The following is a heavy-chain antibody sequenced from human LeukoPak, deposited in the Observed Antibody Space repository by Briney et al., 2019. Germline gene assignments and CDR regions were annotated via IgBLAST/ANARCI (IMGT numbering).Heavy chain of an antibody. J-gene: IGHJ3*02. D-gene: IGHD1-26*01. CDR3: ARSSGAVGATPDAFDI. CDR2: ISSSSSYI. V-gene: IGHV3-21*01. CDR1: GFTFSSYS. Sequence: PGGSLRLSCAASGFTFSSYSMNWVRQAPGKGLEWVSSISSSSSYIYYADSVKGRFTISRDNAKNSLYLQMNSLRAEDTAVYYCARSSGAVGATPDAFDIWGQGTMVTVSS.